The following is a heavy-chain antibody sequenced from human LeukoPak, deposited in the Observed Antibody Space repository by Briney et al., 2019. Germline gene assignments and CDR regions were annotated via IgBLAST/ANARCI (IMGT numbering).Heavy chain of an antibody. CDR1: GYTFTGYY. Sequence: ASVKVSCKASGYTFTGYYMHWVRQAPGQGLEWMGWINPNSGGTNYAQKFQGGVTMTRDTSISTAYIELSRLRSDDTAVYYCARGYNWNHQPVYNWFDPWGQGTLVTVSS. D-gene: IGHD1-20*01. V-gene: IGHV1-2*02. CDR3: ARGYNWNHQPVYNWFDP. J-gene: IGHJ5*02. CDR2: INPNSGGT.